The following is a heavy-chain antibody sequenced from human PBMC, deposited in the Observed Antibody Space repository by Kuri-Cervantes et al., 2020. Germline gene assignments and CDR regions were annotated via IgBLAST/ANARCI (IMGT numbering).Heavy chain of an antibody. Sequence: SETLSLTCTVSGGPIRSYYWSWIRQPPGKGLEWIGYIYDSGNTNYNPSLKSRVTISVDTSKNQFSLKLSSVTAADTAVYYCARAESGYSYGNFDYWGQGTLVTVSS. CDR2: IYDSGNT. D-gene: IGHD5-18*01. CDR1: GGPIRSYY. V-gene: IGHV4-59*01. CDR3: ARAESGYSYGNFDY. J-gene: IGHJ4*02.